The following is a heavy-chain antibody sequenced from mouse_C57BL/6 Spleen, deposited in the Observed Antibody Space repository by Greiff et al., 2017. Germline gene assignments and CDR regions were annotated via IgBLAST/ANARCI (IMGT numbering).Heavy chain of an antibody. Sequence: EVKLVESGEGLVKPGGSLKLSCAASGFTFSSYAMSWVRQTPEKRLEWVAYISSGGDYIYYADTVKGRFTISRDNARNTLYLQMSRLKSEDTAMYYCTRDRGTTKAMDYWGKGTSVTVSS. V-gene: IGHV5-9-1*02. J-gene: IGHJ4*01. D-gene: IGHD1-1*01. CDR1: GFTFSSYA. CDR3: TRDRGTTKAMDY. CDR2: ISSGGDYI.